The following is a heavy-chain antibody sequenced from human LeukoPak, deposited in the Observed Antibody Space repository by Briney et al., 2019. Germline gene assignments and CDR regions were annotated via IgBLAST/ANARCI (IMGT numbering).Heavy chain of an antibody. CDR3: ATGTHYDLLPF. CDR1: GYSITELS. J-gene: IGHJ4*02. V-gene: IGHV1-24*01. CDR2: FDPGSGEI. Sequence: GPSVTVSCKVSGYSITELSTHWVRQAPGKGLEWMGGFDPGSGEIIYEQKFQDRVTMTEDTSTDTAYMELSSLRSEDTALYYCATGTHYDLLPFWGQGTLVTVSS. D-gene: IGHD3-9*01.